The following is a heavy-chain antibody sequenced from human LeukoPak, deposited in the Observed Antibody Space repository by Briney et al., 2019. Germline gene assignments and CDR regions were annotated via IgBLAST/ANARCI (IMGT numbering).Heavy chain of an antibody. D-gene: IGHD2-21*01. CDR1: GYTFTDYY. V-gene: IGHV1-2*02. J-gene: IGHJ5*02. Sequence: ASVKVSCKASGYTFTDYYMHWVRQAPGQGLEWMGWINPNSGGTSSAQKFQGRVTMTRDTSITTVYMEMSWLTSDDTAIYYCARADSLHGGPYLIGPWGQGTLVTVSS. CDR2: INPNSGGT. CDR3: ARADSLHGGPYLIGP.